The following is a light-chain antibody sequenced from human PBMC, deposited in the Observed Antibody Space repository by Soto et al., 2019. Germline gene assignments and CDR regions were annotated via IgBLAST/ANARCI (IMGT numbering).Light chain of an antibody. V-gene: IGLV4-69*01. CDR3: QTWGTGIHVV. J-gene: IGLJ2*01. Sequence: HLVLTQSPSASASLGASVKLTCTLSSGHSSYAIAWHQQQPEKGPRYLMKLDSDGSHTKGDAIPDRFSGSSSGAERYLTISSLQSEDEADYYCQTWGTGIHVVFGGGTQLTVL. CDR2: LDSDGSH. CDR1: SGHSSYA.